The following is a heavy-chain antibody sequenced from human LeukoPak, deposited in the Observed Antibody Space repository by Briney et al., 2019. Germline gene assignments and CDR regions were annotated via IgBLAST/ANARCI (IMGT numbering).Heavy chain of an antibody. Sequence: SQTLSLTCAISGDSVSSNSAAWAWIRQSPSRGLEWLGRTYYRSKWYHHYVQSVQSRITVNPDTSRNQFSLQLNSVTPEDTAVYYCARGNYYYETWGQGTMVTVSS. J-gene: IGHJ3*01. CDR3: ARGNYYYET. CDR1: GDSVSSNSAA. V-gene: IGHV6-1*01. CDR2: TYYRSKWYH. D-gene: IGHD3-22*01.